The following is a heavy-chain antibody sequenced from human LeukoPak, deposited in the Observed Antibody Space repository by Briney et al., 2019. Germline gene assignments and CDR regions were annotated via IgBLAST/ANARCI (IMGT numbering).Heavy chain of an antibody. V-gene: IGHV3-7*02. J-gene: IGHJ4*02. CDR3: AKRMGRDS. CDR2: INQDGRKK. CDR1: GFSFRTHW. Sequence: GGSLRLSCAASGFSFRTHWMSWVRQAPGKGLEWVANINQDGRKKFYVDSVEGRFTISRDDAKTSLFLQMNSLRVEDTAVYYCAKRMGRDSWGQGTLVTVSS. D-gene: IGHD2-15*01.